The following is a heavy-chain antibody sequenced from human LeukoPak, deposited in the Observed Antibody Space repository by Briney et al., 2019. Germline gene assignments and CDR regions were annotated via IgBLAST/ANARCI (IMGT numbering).Heavy chain of an antibody. CDR1: GFTFSSYE. CDR3: AREEAVAHWDYFDY. CDR2: ISSSGSTI. J-gene: IGHJ4*02. V-gene: IGHV3-48*03. D-gene: IGHD6-19*01. Sequence: GGSLRLSCAASGFTFSSYEMNWVRRAPGKGLEWVSYISSSGSTIYYADSVKGRFTISRDNAKNSLYLQMNSLRAEDTAVYYCAREEAVAHWDYFDYWGQGTLVTVSS.